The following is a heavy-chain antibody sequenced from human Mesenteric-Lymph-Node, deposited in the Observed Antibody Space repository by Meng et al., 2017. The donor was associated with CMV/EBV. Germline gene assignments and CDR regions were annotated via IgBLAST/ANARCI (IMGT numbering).Heavy chain of an antibody. Sequence: GGSLRLSCAASGSSFSNAWMNWVRQAPGKGLEWVGRIKSKTDGGTRDYAAPVKGRFSISRDDLKNMLYLQMNSLKTEDTGVYYCTTESSPDALRFLEWLPLIPFMDVWGQGTTVTVSS. D-gene: IGHD3-3*01. CDR1: GSSFSNAW. V-gene: IGHV3-15*01. CDR3: TTESSPDALRFLEWLPLIPFMDV. J-gene: IGHJ6*02. CDR2: IKSKTDGGTR.